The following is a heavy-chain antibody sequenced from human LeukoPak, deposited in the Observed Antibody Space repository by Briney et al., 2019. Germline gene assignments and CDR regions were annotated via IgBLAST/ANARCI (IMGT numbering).Heavy chain of an antibody. CDR3: ARYQVAIDY. CDR2: INKDGSEK. J-gene: IGHJ4*02. D-gene: IGHD2-2*01. V-gene: IGHV3-7*03. Sequence: GGSLRLSCAASGFTFSNYWMTWVRQAPGKGLEWVANINKDGSEKNYVDSVKGRFTISRDNAKNPLYLQINSLRADDTAVYYCARYQVAIDYWGQGTLVTVSA. CDR1: GFTFSNYW.